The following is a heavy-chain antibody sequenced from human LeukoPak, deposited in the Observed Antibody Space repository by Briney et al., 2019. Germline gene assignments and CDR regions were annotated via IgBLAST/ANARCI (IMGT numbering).Heavy chain of an antibody. D-gene: IGHD6-13*01. CDR1: GGTFSSYA. CDR3: ARDSQNSSSWFRPYSFDY. V-gene: IGHV1-69*05. J-gene: IGHJ4*02. CDR2: IIPIFGTA. Sequence: GASVKVSCKASGGTFSSYAISWVRQAPGQGLEWMGGIIPIFGTANYAQKFQGRVTITTDESTSTAYMELSSLRSEDTAVYYCARDSQNSSSWFRPYSFDYWGQGTLVTVSS.